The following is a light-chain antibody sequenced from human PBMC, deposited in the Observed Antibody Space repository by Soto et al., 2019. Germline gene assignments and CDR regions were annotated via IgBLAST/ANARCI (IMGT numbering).Light chain of an antibody. CDR1: GSDVGSYKY. Sequence: QSVLTQPASVSGSPGQSITISCTGTGSDVGSYKYVSWYQQHPGKAPKLIIFEVSNRPSGVSDRFSGSKSGNTASLTISGLKAEDEADHYCSSYTSISSIGVLGNGTKVTVL. J-gene: IGLJ1*01. V-gene: IGLV2-14*01. CDR2: EVS. CDR3: SSYTSISSIGV.